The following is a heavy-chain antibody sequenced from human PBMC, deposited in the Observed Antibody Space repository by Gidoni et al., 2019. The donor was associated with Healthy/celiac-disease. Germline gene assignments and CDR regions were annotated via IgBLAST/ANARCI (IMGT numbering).Heavy chain of an antibody. CDR1: GFTFSSYA. J-gene: IGHJ4*02. D-gene: IGHD6-6*01. CDR2: ISGSGGST. CDR3: ATYYSSSSPFYDY. V-gene: IGHV3-23*01. Sequence: EGQLLESGGGLVQPGGSRKLSCAPCGFTFSSYAMSGCRQAPGKGLEWFSAISGSGGSTYYADSVKGRFTISRDNSKNTLYLQMNSLRAEDTAVYYCATYYSSSSPFYDYWGQGTLVTVSS.